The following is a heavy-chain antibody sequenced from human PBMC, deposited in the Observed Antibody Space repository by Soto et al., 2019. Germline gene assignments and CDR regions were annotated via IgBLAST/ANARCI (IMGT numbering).Heavy chain of an antibody. CDR1: GFTFSNYA. D-gene: IGHD6-25*01. CDR2: ISGSGGTT. Sequence: EVQLLESGGGLVQPGGSLRLSCAASGFTFSNYAMSWVRHAPGKGLEWVSAISGSGGTTYNADSVKGRFTISRANSKNTLYLQMDSLRAEDTAVYYCAKFFVGTGGSSGWPWYFDHWGQGTLVAVSS. J-gene: IGHJ4*02. V-gene: IGHV3-23*01. CDR3: AKFFVGTGGSSGWPWYFDH.